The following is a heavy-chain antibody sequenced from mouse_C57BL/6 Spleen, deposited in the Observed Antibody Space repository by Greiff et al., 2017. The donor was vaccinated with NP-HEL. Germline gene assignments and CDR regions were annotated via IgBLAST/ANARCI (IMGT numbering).Heavy chain of an antibody. V-gene: IGHV1-55*01. D-gene: IGHD1-1*01. CDR1: GYTFTSYW. J-gene: IGHJ4*01. CDR3: ARKGFYYYGSTPYAMDY. Sequence: QVQLQQPGAELVKPGASVKMSCKASGYTFTSYWITWVKQRPGQGLEWIGDIYPGSGSTNYNEKFKSKATLTVDTSSSTAYMQLSSLTSEDSAVYYCARKGFYYYGSTPYAMDYWGQGTSVTVSS. CDR2: IYPGSGST.